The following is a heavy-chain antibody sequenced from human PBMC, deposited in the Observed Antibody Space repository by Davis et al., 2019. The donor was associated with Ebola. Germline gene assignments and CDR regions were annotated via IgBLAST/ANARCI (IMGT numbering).Heavy chain of an antibody. J-gene: IGHJ6*02. Sequence: SVKVSCKASGYTFTSYGISWVRQAPGQGLEWMGGIIPIFGTANYAQKFQGRVTITADKSTSTAYMELSSLRSEDTAVYYCARGYCSSTSCYAGRTSYYYGMDVWGQGTTVTVSS. CDR2: IIPIFGTA. CDR1: GYTFTSYG. V-gene: IGHV1-69*06. CDR3: ARGYCSSTSCYAGRTSYYYGMDV. D-gene: IGHD2-2*01.